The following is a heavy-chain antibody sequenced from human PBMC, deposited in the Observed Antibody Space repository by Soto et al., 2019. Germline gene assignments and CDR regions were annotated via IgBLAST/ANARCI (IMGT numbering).Heavy chain of an antibody. D-gene: IGHD5-12*01. Sequence: PSETLSLTCAVSGYSISSGYYWAWIRQPPGQGLEWFGRISHSGSTYYNPSLKSRVTISVHTSKNQFSLDLTSVTAADTAIYYCARVHISGHGVDYWGQGTLVTVSS. J-gene: IGHJ4*02. V-gene: IGHV4-38-2*01. CDR1: GYSISSGYY. CDR2: ISHSGST. CDR3: ARVHISGHGVDY.